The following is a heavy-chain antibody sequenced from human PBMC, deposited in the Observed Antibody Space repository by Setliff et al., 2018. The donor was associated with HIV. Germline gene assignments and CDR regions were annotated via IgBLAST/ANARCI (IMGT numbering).Heavy chain of an antibody. V-gene: IGHV2-5*02. CDR2: IYSDDEK. CDR1: GLSLTTHGVG. J-gene: IGHJ3*02. D-gene: IGHD2-2*01. Sequence: AGPTLVNPTQPLTLTCLLSGLSLTTHGVGVGWIRQPPGKALEWLAFIYSDDEKRYSPRLRSRLTITRDISKNQLVLTMTSMDPVDTATYYCAHNFCTSISFYAGLVFDMWGQGKMVTVSS. CDR3: AHNFCTSISFYAGLVFDM.